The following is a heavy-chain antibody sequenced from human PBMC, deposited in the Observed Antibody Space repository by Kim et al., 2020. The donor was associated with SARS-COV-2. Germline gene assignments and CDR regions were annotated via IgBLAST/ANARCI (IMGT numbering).Heavy chain of an antibody. Sequence: ADSVKGRFTISRDNSKNTLYLQMNILRAEDTAVCYCAKEESYDSSGYFDYWGQGTLVTVSS. J-gene: IGHJ4*02. CDR3: AKEESYDSSGYFDY. V-gene: IGHV3-23*01. D-gene: IGHD3-22*01.